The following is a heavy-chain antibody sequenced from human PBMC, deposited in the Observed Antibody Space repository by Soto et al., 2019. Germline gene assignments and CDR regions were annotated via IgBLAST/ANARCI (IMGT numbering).Heavy chain of an antibody. CDR3: ARALMYVQHTTGYSYFAP. J-gene: IGHJ5*02. V-gene: IGHV4-59*07. D-gene: IGHD3-22*01. CDR2: ISYSGDI. Sequence: PSDTLSHSCSVSVGSLTSYYWCRLRQSPGKGLEWIGYISYSGDINYNPSLKSRVTISVDRTRNQFSLKLSSVTAADTAVYYCARALMYVQHTTGYSYFAPWGHGTLVT. CDR1: VGSLTSYY.